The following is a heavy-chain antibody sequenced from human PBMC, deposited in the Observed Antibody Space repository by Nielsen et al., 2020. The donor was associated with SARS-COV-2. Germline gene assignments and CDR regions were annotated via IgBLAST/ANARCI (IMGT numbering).Heavy chain of an antibody. CDR2: INHSGST. D-gene: IGHD3-3*01. V-gene: IGHV4-34*01. Sequence: PGKGLEWIGEINHSGSTNYNPSLKSRVTISVDTSKNQFSLKLSSVTAADTAVYYCANYDFWSGLSFDPWGQGTLVTVSS. CDR3: ANYDFWSGLSFDP. J-gene: IGHJ5*02.